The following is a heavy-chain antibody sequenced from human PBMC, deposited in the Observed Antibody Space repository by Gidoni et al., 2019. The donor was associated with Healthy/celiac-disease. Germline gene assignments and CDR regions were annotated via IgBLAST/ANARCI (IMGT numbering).Heavy chain of an antibody. Sequence: EVQLVESGGGLVKPGGSLRLSCAASGFTFSKAWLSWVRQAPGKGLEWVGRIKSKTDGWTTDYAAPVKGRFTISRDDSKNTLYLQMNSLKTEDTAVYYCTTDLRWGGYYYYGMDVWGQGTTVTVSS. CDR1: GFTFSKAW. CDR3: TTDLRWGGYYYYGMDV. J-gene: IGHJ6*02. D-gene: IGHD3-16*01. V-gene: IGHV3-15*01. CDR2: IKSKTDGWTT.